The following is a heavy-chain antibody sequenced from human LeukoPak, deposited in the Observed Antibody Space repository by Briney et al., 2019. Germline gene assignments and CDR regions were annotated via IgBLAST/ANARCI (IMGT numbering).Heavy chain of an antibody. D-gene: IGHD3-10*01. V-gene: IGHV4-4*07. CDR2: IYTSGST. CDR1: GASISSYY. CDR3: ARAGLAGSFPFDY. J-gene: IGHJ4*02. Sequence: SETLSLTCTVSGASISSYYWTWIRQPAGKGLEWIGRIYTSGSTNYNPSLKSRVAMSVDTSKNQFSLKLSSVTAADTAVYYCARAGLAGSFPFDYWGQGTLVTVSS.